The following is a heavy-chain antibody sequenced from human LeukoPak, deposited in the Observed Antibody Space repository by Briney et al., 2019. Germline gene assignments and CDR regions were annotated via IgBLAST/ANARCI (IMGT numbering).Heavy chain of an antibody. V-gene: IGHV3-72*01. J-gene: IGHJ3*02. CDR1: GFIFSDYI. CDR2: IRRGSNGYTT. Sequence: PGGSLRLSCAASGFIFSDYILDWVRQAPGKGLEWVGRIRRGSNGYTTEYAASVKGRFIISRDDSKSSLYLTMNSLKTEDTAVYHCAGDGGDAIYSAFDIWGQGTMVTVSS. D-gene: IGHD3-16*01. CDR3: AGDGGDAIYSAFDI.